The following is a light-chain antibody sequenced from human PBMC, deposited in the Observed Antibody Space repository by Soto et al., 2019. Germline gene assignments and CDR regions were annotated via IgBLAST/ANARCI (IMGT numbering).Light chain of an antibody. CDR1: SSNIGSYN. Sequence: QSVLTQPPSASGTPGQTVTISCSGSSSNIGSYNVSWYQQLPGTAPKLLIYGNNQRPSGVPDRFSGSKSGTSVSLAISGLQSEDEADYFCAAWDDSLNGRVFGGGTKLTVL. CDR2: GNN. V-gene: IGLV1-44*01. J-gene: IGLJ3*02. CDR3: AAWDDSLNGRV.